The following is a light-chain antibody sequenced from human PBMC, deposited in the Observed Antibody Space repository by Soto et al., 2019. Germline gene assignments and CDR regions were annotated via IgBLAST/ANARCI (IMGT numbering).Light chain of an antibody. CDR1: QSVSSSY. CDR3: QQYGSSPLA. CDR2: GAS. Sequence: EIVLTQSPGTLSLSPGERATLSCRASQSVSSSYLAWYQQKPGQAPRLLIYGASSRATGIPDRFSGSVAGTDFTLTISRLELEDYAVYYCQQYGSSPLAFGQGTKLEI. J-gene: IGKJ2*01. V-gene: IGKV3-20*01.